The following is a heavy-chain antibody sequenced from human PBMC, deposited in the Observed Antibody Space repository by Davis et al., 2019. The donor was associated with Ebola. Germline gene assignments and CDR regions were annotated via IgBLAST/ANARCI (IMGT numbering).Heavy chain of an antibody. D-gene: IGHD2-21*01. CDR2: ISAYNGNT. CDR3: ARDCGGDCYSFLGNDY. CDR1: GYTFTSYG. V-gene: IGHV1-18*01. J-gene: IGHJ4*02. Sequence: ASVKVSCKASGYTFTSYGISWVRQAPGQGLEWMGWISAYNGNTNYAQKLQGRVTMTTDTSTSTAYMELRSLRSDDTAVYYCARDCGGDCYSFLGNDYWGQGTLVTVSS.